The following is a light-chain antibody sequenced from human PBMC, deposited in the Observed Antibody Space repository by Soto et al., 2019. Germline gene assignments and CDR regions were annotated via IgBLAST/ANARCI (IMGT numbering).Light chain of an antibody. J-gene: IGKJ1*01. CDR2: GAS. CDR1: QSVSSSY. V-gene: IGKV3-20*01. Sequence: EIVLTQSPGTLSLSPGERATLTCRASQSVSSSYLAWYQQIPGQAPRLLIYGASSRATGIPDRFSGSGSETDFTLTISRLEPEDLAMYYCQQYGSSPGPFGQGTKVEI. CDR3: QQYGSSPGP.